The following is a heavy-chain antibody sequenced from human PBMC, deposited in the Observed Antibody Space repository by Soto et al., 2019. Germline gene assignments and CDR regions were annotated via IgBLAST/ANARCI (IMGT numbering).Heavy chain of an antibody. CDR3: AIDGAVAGYKYNWFDP. CDR2: INHSGST. J-gene: IGHJ5*02. D-gene: IGHD6-19*01. Sequence: PSETLSLTCAVYGGSFSGYYWSWIRQPPGKGLEWIGEINHSGSTNYNPSLKSRVTISVDTSKNQFSLKLSSVTAADTAVYYCAIDGAVAGYKYNWFDPWGQGTLVTVSS. CDR1: GGSFSGYY. V-gene: IGHV4-34*01.